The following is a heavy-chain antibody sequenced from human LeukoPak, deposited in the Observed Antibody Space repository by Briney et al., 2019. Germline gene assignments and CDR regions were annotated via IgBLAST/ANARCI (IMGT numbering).Heavy chain of an antibody. CDR2: IRYDGSNT. V-gene: IGHV3-30*02. CDR3: AKEELYYGSGKSLDY. CDR1: GFTFSSYG. D-gene: IGHD3-10*01. Sequence: PGGSLRLSCAASGFTFSSYGMHWVRQAPGKGLEWVAFIRYDGSNTHYADSVKGRFTSSRDNSRNTLYLQMNSLRAEDTAVYYCAKEELYYGSGKSLDYWGQGTLVTVSS. J-gene: IGHJ4*02.